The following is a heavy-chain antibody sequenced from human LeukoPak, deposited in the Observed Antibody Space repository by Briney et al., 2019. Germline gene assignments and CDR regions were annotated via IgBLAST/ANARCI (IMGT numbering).Heavy chain of an antibody. V-gene: IGHV4-39*01. Sequence: SETLSLTCTVSGGSISSCSYYWVRLRPPPGQGREWIESIYYRGSSYHNPSLKSRVPIPEDTSKNQFPRQLSAVTAADTAVYYCARGDYYYGMDVWGEGTT. J-gene: IGHJ6*01. CDR2: IYYRGSS. D-gene: IGHD1-26*01. CDR3: ARGDYYYGMDV. CDR1: GGSISSCSYY.